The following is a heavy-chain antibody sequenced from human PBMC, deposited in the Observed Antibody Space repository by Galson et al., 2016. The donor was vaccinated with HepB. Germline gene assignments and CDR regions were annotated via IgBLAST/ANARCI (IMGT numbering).Heavy chain of an antibody. J-gene: IGHJ6*02. D-gene: IGHD1-26*01. CDR3: ARGQGVGYGMDV. V-gene: IGHV1-18*01. Sequence: SVKVSCKASGYTFTNYGINWVRQAPGQGLEWMGWISTYNGNTNSAQKLQGRVTMTTDTSTSTAYMELRSLRSDDTAVYYCARGQGVGYGMDVWGQGTTVTVSS. CDR2: ISTYNGNT. CDR1: GYTFTNYG.